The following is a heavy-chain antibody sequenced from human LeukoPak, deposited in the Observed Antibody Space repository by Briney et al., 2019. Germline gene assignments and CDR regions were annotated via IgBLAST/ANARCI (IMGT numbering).Heavy chain of an antibody. V-gene: IGHV3-66*01. CDR3: GMDPNGDYIGAFDF. CDR1: GFSVSSNY. J-gene: IGHJ3*01. CDR2: IYSGGTGGST. Sequence: GGSLRLSCAASGFSVSSNYMSWVRQAPGKGLEWVSVIYSGGTGGSTYYADSVKGRFTISRDDSKNTLYLQMNSLRAEDTAVYYCGMDPNGDYIGAFDFWGQGTLVTVSS. D-gene: IGHD4-17*01.